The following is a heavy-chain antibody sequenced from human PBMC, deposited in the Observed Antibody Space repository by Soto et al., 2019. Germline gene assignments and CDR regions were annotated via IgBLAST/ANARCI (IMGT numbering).Heavy chain of an antibody. V-gene: IGHV1-2*04. CDR1: GYTFIGYY. Sequence: ASVKVSCKASGYTFIGYYMHWVRQAPGQGLEWMGWINPNSGGTNYAQKFQGWVTMTRDTSISTAYMELSRLRSDDTAVYYCARDLPGRGYGSGSEVDYYGMDVWGQGTTVTVSS. D-gene: IGHD3-10*01. CDR2: INPNSGGT. CDR3: ARDLPGRGYGSGSEVDYYGMDV. J-gene: IGHJ6*02.